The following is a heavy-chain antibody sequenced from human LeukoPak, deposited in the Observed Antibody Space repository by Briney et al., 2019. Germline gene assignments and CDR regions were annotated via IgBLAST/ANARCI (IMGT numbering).Heavy chain of an antibody. CDR3: ARHGYYGGHFDS. J-gene: IGHJ4*02. CDR2: IYYSGNT. CDR1: GGSISSSSYY. D-gene: IGHD4-17*01. V-gene: IGHV4-39*01. Sequence: SETLSLTCTVSGGSISSSSYYWGWIRQPPGKGLEWIVSIYYSGNTYYNPSLKSRVTISVDTSKNQCSLKLSSVTAADTAMYYCARHGYYGGHFDSWGQGSLVTVSS.